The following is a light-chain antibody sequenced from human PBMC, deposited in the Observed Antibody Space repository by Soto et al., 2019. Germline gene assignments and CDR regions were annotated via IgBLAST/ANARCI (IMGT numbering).Light chain of an antibody. CDR1: QSVGAAY. CDR3: QQYSYSRFT. CDR2: GAS. Sequence: ETVLTQSPATLSLSPGERATLSCRASQSVGAAYLAWYQQRPGRAPRLLIYGASSRAAGIPDRFSGSGSGTDFTLTISRLEPDDFAVYYCQQYSYSRFTFGPGTKVDIK. V-gene: IGKV3-20*01. J-gene: IGKJ3*01.